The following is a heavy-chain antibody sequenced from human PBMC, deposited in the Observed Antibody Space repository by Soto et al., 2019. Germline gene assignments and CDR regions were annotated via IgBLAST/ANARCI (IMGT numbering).Heavy chain of an antibody. CDR2: INPSGGST. D-gene: IGHD4-17*01. CDR3: AREGVANQYGD. CDR1: GYTFTSYY. J-gene: IGHJ4*02. Sequence: QVQLVQSGAEVKKPGASVKVSCRASGYTFTSYYIHWVRQAPGQGLEWMGIINPSGGSTTYAQKFKGRVTMIRDTSTSTVYMELSSLRSEDTAVYYCAREGVANQYGDWGQGTLVTVSS. V-gene: IGHV1-46*01.